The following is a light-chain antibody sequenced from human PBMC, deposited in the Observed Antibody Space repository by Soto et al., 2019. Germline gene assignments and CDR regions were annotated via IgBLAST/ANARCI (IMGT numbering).Light chain of an antibody. V-gene: IGLV2-23*02. Sequence: QPALTQPASVSGSPGQSITISCTGTSSDVGSYNLVSWYQQYPGKAPKLMIYEVSKRPSGVSNRFSGSKSGNTASLTISGLQAEDEADYYCCSYAGSSTFEVFGGGTKLTVL. CDR2: EVS. CDR3: CSYAGSSTFEV. J-gene: IGLJ3*02. CDR1: SSDVGSYNL.